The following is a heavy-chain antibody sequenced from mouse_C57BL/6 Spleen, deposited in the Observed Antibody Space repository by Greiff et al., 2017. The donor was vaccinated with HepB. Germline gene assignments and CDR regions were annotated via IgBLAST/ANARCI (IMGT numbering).Heavy chain of an antibody. CDR2: IYPRDGST. CDR1: GYTFTSYD. J-gene: IGHJ2*01. Sequence: QVQLQQSGPELVKPGASVKLSCKASGYTFTSYDINWVKQRPGQGLEWIGWIYPRDGSTKYNEKFKGKATLTVDTSSSTAYMELHSLTSEDSAVYFCARKAIYYGNQGYFDYWGQGTTLTVSS. D-gene: IGHD2-1*01. V-gene: IGHV1-85*01. CDR3: ARKAIYYGNQGYFDY.